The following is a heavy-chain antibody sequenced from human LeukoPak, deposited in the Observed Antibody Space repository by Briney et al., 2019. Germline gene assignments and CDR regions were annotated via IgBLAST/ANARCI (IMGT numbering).Heavy chain of an antibody. V-gene: IGHV3-7*01. CDR3: ATIPVGWTYYFDY. CDR2: IKQDGSEK. CDR1: GFTFSSYW. Sequence: GGSLRLSCAASGFTFSSYWMSWVRQAPGKGLEWEANIKQDGSEKYYVDSVKGRFTISRDNAKNSLYLQMNSLRAEDTAVYYCATIPVGWTYYFDYWGQGTLVTVSS. D-gene: IGHD2-8*02. J-gene: IGHJ4*02.